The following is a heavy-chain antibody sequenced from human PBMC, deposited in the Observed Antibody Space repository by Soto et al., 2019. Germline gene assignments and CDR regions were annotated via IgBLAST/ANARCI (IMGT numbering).Heavy chain of an antibody. D-gene: IGHD3-3*01. V-gene: IGHV4-39*01. Sequence: QLQLQESGPGLVKPSETLSLTCTVSGGSISSSSYYWGWIRQPPGKGLEWIGSIYYSGSTYYNPSLKSRVTISVDTSKNQFSLKLSSVTAADTAVYYCASIPYDFWSGSTYYGMDVWGQGTTVTVSS. J-gene: IGHJ6*02. CDR2: IYYSGST. CDR3: ASIPYDFWSGSTYYGMDV. CDR1: GGSISSSSYY.